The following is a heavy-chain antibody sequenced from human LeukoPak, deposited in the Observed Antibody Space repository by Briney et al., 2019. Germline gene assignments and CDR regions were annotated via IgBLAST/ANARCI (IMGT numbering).Heavy chain of an antibody. J-gene: IGHJ4*02. Sequence: SGGSLRLSCTASGFTFSDYAMSWFRQAPGKGLEWVGFIRNKAYGGTAEYAASVKGRFTISRDDSKTIAYLQMNSLKTEDTAVYYCTREKRYFDWFQADYWGQGTLVPVSS. CDR3: TREKRYFDWFQADY. CDR2: IRNKAYGGTA. V-gene: IGHV3-49*03. D-gene: IGHD3-9*01. CDR1: GFTFSDYA.